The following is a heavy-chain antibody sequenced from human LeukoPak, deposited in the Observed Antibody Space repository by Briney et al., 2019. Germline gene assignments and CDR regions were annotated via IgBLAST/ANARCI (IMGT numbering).Heavy chain of an antibody. CDR1: GYTFTSYG. CDR2: ISAYNGNT. CDR3: ARSAQWELLGPEYFQH. D-gene: IGHD1-26*01. V-gene: IGHV1-18*01. J-gene: IGHJ1*01. Sequence: ASVTVSFKASGYTFTSYGISWVRQAPGQGLEWMGWISAYNGNTNYAQKLQGRVTMTTDTSTSTAYMELRSLRSDDTAVYYCARSAQWELLGPEYFQHWGQGTLVTVSS.